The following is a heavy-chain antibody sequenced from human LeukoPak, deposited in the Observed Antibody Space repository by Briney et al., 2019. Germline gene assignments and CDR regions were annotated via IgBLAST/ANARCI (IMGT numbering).Heavy chain of an antibody. D-gene: IGHD3-3*01. V-gene: IGHV3-33*06. J-gene: IGHJ4*02. CDR2: IWYDGSNQ. CDR1: GFTFRNHG. Sequence: GGSLRLSCAASGFTFRNHGMYWVRQAPGKGLEWVAIIWYDGSNQYYGDSVKGRFTISRDNSKNTLYLQMNSLRAEDTAVYYCAKDLGSGLRFLEWSPTDFDYWGQGTLVTVSS. CDR3: AKDLGSGLRFLEWSPTDFDY.